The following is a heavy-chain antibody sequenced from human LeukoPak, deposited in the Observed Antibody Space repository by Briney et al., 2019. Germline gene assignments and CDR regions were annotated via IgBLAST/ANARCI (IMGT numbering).Heavy chain of an antibody. CDR2: IYYSGST. Sequence: SETLSLTCTVSGGSISTYYWGWIRQPPGKGLEWIGYIYYSGSTNYNPSLKSRVTIFVDTSKNQFSLKLSSVTAADTALYYCARGLGYGDYGRFDPWGQGTLVTVSS. CDR1: GGSISTYY. V-gene: IGHV4-59*01. J-gene: IGHJ5*02. CDR3: ARGLGYGDYGRFDP. D-gene: IGHD4-17*01.